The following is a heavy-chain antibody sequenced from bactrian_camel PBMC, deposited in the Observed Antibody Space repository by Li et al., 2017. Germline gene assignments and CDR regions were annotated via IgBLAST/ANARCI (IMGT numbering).Heavy chain of an antibody. CDR2: IGRDGNT. CDR1: GYTDSRYC. Sequence: HVQLVESGGGLVHPGGSLRLSCAASGYTDSRYCMGWFRQAPGTEREGVAAIGRDGNTRYSDSVKGRFTISRDSAKNALYLQMNSLKSEDTALYYCARHDGWWSFDYWGQGTQVTVS. CDR3: ARHDGWWSFDY. D-gene: IGHD5*01. V-gene: IGHV3S1*01. J-gene: IGHJ4*01.